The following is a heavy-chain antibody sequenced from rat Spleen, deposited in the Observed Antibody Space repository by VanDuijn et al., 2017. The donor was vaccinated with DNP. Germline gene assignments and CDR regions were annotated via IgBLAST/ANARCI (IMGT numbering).Heavy chain of an antibody. D-gene: IGHD1-12*02. J-gene: IGHJ3*01. Sequence: EVQLVESGGGLVQPGRSLKLSCAASGFIFSKYGMAWVRQAPTKGLEWVASISTVGDNAYYRDSVKGRFTISRDNAKNTQFLQMDSLRSEDTATYYFVKGVQGWYEDWFAYWGQGTLVTVSS. CDR3: VKGVQGWYEDWFAY. CDR1: GFIFSKYG. V-gene: IGHV5S13*01. CDR2: ISTVGDNA.